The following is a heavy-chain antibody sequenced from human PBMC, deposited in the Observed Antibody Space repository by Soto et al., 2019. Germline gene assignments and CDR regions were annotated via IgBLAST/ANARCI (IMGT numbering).Heavy chain of an antibody. J-gene: IGHJ3*02. CDR2: SYHTGAA. CDR1: GGSLSSDNFF. D-gene: IGHD1-26*01. V-gene: IGHV4-31*03. Sequence: QVQLQESGPGLVKPSQTLSVTCTVSGGSLSSDNFFWSWVRQHPETGLEGVGYSYHTGAAYYNPSLKRRLTISLDTSKNRFSLSLISVTAADTAVYYCAREVISPATSDAFDIWGQGTMVTVSS. CDR3: AREVISPATSDAFDI.